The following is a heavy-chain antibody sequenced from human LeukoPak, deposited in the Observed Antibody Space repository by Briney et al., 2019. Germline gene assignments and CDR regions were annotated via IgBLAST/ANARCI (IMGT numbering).Heavy chain of an antibody. CDR1: GFTFSSYG. D-gene: IGHD1-26*01. J-gene: IGHJ4*02. CDR3: AKESGEPYYFDY. Sequence: PGGSLRLSCAASGFTFSSYGMHWVRQAPGKGLEWVSFIRYDGSNKYYADSVKGRFTISRDNPKNTLYLQMNSLRAEDTAVYYCAKESGEPYYFDYWGQGTLVSVFS. CDR2: IRYDGSNK. V-gene: IGHV3-30*02.